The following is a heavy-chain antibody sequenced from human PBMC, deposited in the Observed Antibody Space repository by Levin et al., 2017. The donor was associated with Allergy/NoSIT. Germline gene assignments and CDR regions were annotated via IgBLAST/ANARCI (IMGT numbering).Heavy chain of an antibody. CDR3: ASGYSSSYYSFVY. J-gene: IGHJ4*02. Sequence: ASVKVSCAVSGLTFSSNGMTWVRQAPGKGLEWVSSISRTGSRTYYADSVKGRFTISRDNSKNTLSLQMNSLRSEDTAVYHCASGYSSSYYSFVYWGQGTLVTVSS. CDR2: ISRTGSRT. D-gene: IGHD1-26*01. V-gene: IGHV3-23*01. CDR1: GLTFSSNG.